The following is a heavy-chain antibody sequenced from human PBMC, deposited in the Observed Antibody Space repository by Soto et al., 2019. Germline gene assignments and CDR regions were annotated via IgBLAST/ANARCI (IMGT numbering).Heavy chain of an antibody. CDR2: IKSKTDGGTA. Sequence: GSLRQSCAAWGLTSSNARGSRVRQDPGMALEWVGLIKSKTDGGTADYDAPVKGRVTISREDSKNTLYLQMNSLKTEYTAVYYCTTGVCLIAAYGMDVWGQGTTVTVSS. V-gene: IGHV3-15*01. J-gene: IGHJ6*02. D-gene: IGHD5-12*01. CDR1: GLTSSNAR. CDR3: TTGVCLIAAYGMDV.